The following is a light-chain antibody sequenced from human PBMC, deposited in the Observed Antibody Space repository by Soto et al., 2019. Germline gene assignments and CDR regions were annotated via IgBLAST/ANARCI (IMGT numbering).Light chain of an antibody. CDR2: DAS. CDR3: QQYHNFPYT. Sequence: DIQMTQSPSTLSASVGDRVTITCRAGQSIRSWLAWYQQKPGKAPKLLIYDASTLESGVPSRFSGSGSGTEFTLTISSLQPDDFATYYCQQYHNFPYTFGQGTKLEIK. J-gene: IGKJ2*01. CDR1: QSIRSW. V-gene: IGKV1-5*01.